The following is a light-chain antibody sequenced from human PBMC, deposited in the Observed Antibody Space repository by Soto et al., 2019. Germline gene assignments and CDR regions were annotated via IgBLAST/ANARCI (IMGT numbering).Light chain of an antibody. J-gene: IGKJ1*01. Sequence: EIVLTPSPGTLSLSPGERATLSCRASQSVSSNLAWYQQKPGQAPSLLIYGAFTRATGIPARFSGTGSGTEFTLTISSLQSEDFALYYCQQYNDWPLTFGQGTKVDI. CDR2: GAF. CDR1: QSVSSN. V-gene: IGKV3-15*01. CDR3: QQYNDWPLT.